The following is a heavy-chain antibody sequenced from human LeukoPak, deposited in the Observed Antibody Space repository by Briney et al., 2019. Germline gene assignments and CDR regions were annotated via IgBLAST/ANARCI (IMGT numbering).Heavy chain of an antibody. Sequence: GGSLRLSCAASGFTFSSYAMHWVRQAPGKGLGWVAVISYDGSNKYYADSVKGRFTISRDNSKNTLYLQMNSLRAEDTAVYYCARDPSGPSYGSGSYYFSGLGYWGQGTLVTVSS. CDR3: ARDPSGPSYGSGSYYFSGLGY. D-gene: IGHD3-10*01. J-gene: IGHJ4*02. CDR2: ISYDGSNK. CDR1: GFTFSSYA. V-gene: IGHV3-30-3*01.